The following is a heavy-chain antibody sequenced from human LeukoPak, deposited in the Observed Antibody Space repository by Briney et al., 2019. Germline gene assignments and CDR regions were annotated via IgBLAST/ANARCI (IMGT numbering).Heavy chain of an antibody. CDR1: GGSFSGYY. D-gene: IGHD6-6*01. Sequence: SETLSLTCAVYGGSFSGYYWSWIRQPPGKGLEWIGEINYSGSTNYNPSLKSRVTISVDTSKNQFSLKLSSVTAADTAVYYCARAGIAARLFDYWGQGTLVTVSS. CDR2: INYSGST. V-gene: IGHV4-34*01. CDR3: ARAGIAARLFDY. J-gene: IGHJ4*02.